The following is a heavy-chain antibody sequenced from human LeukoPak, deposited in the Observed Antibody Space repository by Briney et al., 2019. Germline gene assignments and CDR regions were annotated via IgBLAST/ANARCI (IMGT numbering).Heavy chain of an antibody. CDR1: GGSISSYY. CDR2: IYYSGST. V-gene: IGHV4-59*01. CDR3: ARAPFRIVEPEVWFDP. D-gene: IGHD1-14*01. Sequence: PSETLSLTCTVSGGSISSYYWSWIRQPPGKGLEWIGYIYYSGSTNYNPSLKSRVTISVDTSKNQFSLKLSSVTAADTAVYYCARAPFRIVEPEVWFDPWGQGTLVTVSS. J-gene: IGHJ5*02.